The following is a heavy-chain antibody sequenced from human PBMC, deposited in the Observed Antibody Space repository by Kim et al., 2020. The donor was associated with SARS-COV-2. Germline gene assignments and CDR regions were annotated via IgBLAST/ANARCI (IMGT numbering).Heavy chain of an antibody. D-gene: IGHD6-19*01. V-gene: IGHV3-23*01. CDR2: IRDSGGST. J-gene: IGHJ1*01. Sequence: GGSLRLSCAASGFTLNSYAMSWVRQAPGKGLEWVSGIRDSGGSTKYADSVKGRFSISRDNSKNTLYLQMDSLRAEDTAIYYCAKVTSGSSGWFEYFQLWGQGTLVTVSS. CDR3: AKVTSGSSGWFEYFQL. CDR1: GFTLNSYA.